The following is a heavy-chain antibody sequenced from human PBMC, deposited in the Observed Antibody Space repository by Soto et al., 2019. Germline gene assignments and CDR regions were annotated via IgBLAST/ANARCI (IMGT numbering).Heavy chain of an antibody. J-gene: IGHJ3*02. D-gene: IGHD3-10*01. Sequence: QVQLVQSGAEVKKPGASVKVSCKASGYTFTSYGISWVRQAPGQGLEWMGWISAYNGNTNYAQKPQGRVTMTTDTSTSTADMELRSMRSDDTAVYYGARWPTFGYDAFYIWGQGTMVTVSS. CDR3: ARWPTFGYDAFYI. CDR2: ISAYNGNT. CDR1: GYTFTSYG. V-gene: IGHV1-18*01.